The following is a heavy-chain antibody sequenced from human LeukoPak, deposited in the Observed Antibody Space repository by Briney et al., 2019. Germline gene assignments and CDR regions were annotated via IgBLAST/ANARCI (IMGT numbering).Heavy chain of an antibody. V-gene: IGHV4-59*08. CDR3: ARHDIVATCFDY. D-gene: IGHD5-12*01. CDR1: GGSISSYY. Sequence: SETLSLTCTVSGGSISSYYWSWIRQPPGKGLEWIGYFHYSGSTNYNPSLKSRVTISVDTPKNQFSLKLSSVTAADTAVYYCARHDIVATCFDYWGQGTLVTVSS. J-gene: IGHJ4*02. CDR2: FHYSGST.